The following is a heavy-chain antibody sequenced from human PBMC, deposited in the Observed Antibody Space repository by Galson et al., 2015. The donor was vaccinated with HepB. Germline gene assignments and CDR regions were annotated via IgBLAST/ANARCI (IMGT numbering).Heavy chain of an antibody. V-gene: IGHV1-69*04. CDR1: GGTFSSYA. J-gene: IGHJ4*02. CDR3: ARSGSYQPEGYFDY. Sequence: SVKVSCKASGGTFSSYAISWVRQAPGQGLEWMGRIIPILGIANYAQKFQGRVTITADKSTSTAYMELSSLRSEDTAVYYCARSGSYQPEGYFDYWGQGTLVTVSS. D-gene: IGHD1-26*01. CDR2: IIPILGIA.